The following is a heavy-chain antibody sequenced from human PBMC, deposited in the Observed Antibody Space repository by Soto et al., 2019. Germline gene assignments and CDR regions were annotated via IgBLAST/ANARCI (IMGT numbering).Heavy chain of an antibody. CDR2: ISAYNGNT. Sequence: QVQLVQSGAEVKKPGASVKVSCKASGYTFTSYGISWVRQVPGQGLEWMGWISAYNGNTNYAQKFQGRVTMTTDTSRTSAYRELSSLRSDDTAVYYCARAPRDGYNYVLPWGQGTLVIVSS. D-gene: IGHD5-12*01. CDR1: GYTFTSYG. J-gene: IGHJ4*02. CDR3: ARAPRDGYNYVLP. V-gene: IGHV1-18*01.